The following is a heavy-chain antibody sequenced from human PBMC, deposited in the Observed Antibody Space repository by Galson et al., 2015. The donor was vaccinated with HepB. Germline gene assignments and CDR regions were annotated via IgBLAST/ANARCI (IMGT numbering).Heavy chain of an antibody. CDR1: GGTFSSYA. CDR2: IIPIFGTA. V-gene: IGHV1-69*13. CDR3: ARESGRGPWAFDI. D-gene: IGHD3-10*01. Sequence: SVKVSCKASGGTFSSYAISWVRQAPGQGLEWMGGIIPIFGTANYAQKFQGRVTITADESTSTAYMELSSLRSEDTAVYYCARESGRGPWAFDIWGQGTMVTDSS. J-gene: IGHJ3*02.